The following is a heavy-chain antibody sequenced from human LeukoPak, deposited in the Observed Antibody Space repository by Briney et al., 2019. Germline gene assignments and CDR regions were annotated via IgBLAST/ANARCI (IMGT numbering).Heavy chain of an antibody. CDR2: IYYSGST. D-gene: IGHD2-2*01. V-gene: IGHV4-59*01. CDR3: ARGGMATSAFDI. CDR1: GGSISSYY. J-gene: IGHJ3*02. Sequence: PSETLSLTCTVSGGSISSYYWSWIRQPPGKGLEWIGYIYYSGSTNYSPSLKSRVTISVDTSKNQFSLKLSSVTAADTAVYYCARGGMATSAFDIWGQGTMVTVSS.